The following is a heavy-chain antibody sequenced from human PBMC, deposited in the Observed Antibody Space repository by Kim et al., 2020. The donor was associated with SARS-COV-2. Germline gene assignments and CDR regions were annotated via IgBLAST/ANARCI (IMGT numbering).Heavy chain of an antibody. V-gene: IGHV2-70*01. Sequence: STSLKTRLTISKDTSKNQVVLTMTNMDPVDTATYYCARLYYGSGSSPFDYWGQGTLVTVSS. J-gene: IGHJ4*02. D-gene: IGHD3-10*01. CDR3: ARLYYGSGSSPFDY.